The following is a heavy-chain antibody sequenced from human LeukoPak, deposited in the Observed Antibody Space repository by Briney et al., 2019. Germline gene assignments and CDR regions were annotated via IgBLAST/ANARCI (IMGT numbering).Heavy chain of an antibody. V-gene: IGHV1-69*13. D-gene: IGHD3-3*01. Sequence: ASVKVSCKASGGTFSSYAISWVRQAPGQGLEWMGGIIPIFGTANYAQKFQGRVTITADESTSTAYMELSSLRSEDTAVYYCARIQDYDFWSGYPYFDYWGQGTPVTVSS. J-gene: IGHJ4*02. CDR1: GGTFSSYA. CDR3: ARIQDYDFWSGYPYFDY. CDR2: IIPIFGTA.